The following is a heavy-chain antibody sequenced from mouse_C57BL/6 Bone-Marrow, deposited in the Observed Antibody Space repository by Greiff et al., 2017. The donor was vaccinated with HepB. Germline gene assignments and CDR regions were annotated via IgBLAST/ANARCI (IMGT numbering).Heavy chain of an antibody. CDR2: IYPGSGST. CDR3: ARTLYYGSYWFAY. J-gene: IGHJ3*01. Sequence: QVQLQQPGAELVKPGASVKMSCKASGYTFTSYWITWVKQRPGQGLEWIGDIYPGSGSTNYNEKFKSKATLTVDTSSSTAYMQLSSLTSEDSAVYYDARTLYYGSYWFAYWGQGTLVTVSA. D-gene: IGHD2-1*01. CDR1: GYTFTSYW. V-gene: IGHV1-55*01.